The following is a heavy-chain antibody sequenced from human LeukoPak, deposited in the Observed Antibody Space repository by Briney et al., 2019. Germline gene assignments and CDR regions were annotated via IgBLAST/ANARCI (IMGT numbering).Heavy chain of an antibody. Sequence: GGSLRLSCAISGFTFSNAWMSWVRQAPGRGLEWVGLIKNKADGATTDYAAPVKGRFTISRDDSNNTLYLQMSSLKIEDTAVYYCASPRLGYCSSTSCYPFAADAFDIWGQGTMVTVSS. D-gene: IGHD2-2*01. V-gene: IGHV3-15*01. CDR2: IKNKADGATT. CDR1: GFTFSNAW. J-gene: IGHJ3*02. CDR3: ASPRLGYCSSTSCYPFAADAFDI.